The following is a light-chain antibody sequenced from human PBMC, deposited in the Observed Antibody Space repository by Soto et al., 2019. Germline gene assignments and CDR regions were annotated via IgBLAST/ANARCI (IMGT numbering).Light chain of an antibody. CDR3: SSYTTSNTRQIV. J-gene: IGLJ1*01. CDR2: DVS. Sequence: QSVLTQPASVPGSPGQSITISCTGTSSDVGGYNYVSWYQHHPGKAPKLIIYDVSNRPSGVSNRFSGSKSGNTASLTISGLQPEDEADYYCSSYTTSNTRQIVFGTGTKVT. CDR1: SSDVGGYNY. V-gene: IGLV2-14*03.